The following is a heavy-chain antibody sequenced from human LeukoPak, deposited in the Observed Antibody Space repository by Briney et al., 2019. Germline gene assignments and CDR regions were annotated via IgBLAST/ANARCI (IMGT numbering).Heavy chain of an antibody. D-gene: IGHD1-26*01. J-gene: IGHJ4*02. CDR2: IYSDRST. Sequence: GSLRLSCAASGFTVSNNYMSWVRQAPGKGLEWVSVIYSDRSTYYADSVKGRFTISRDNSKNTLYLQMNSLRAEDTAVYYCARESGSYSQYFDYWGQGTLVTVSP. V-gene: IGHV3-53*01. CDR1: GFTVSNNY. CDR3: ARESGSYSQYFDY.